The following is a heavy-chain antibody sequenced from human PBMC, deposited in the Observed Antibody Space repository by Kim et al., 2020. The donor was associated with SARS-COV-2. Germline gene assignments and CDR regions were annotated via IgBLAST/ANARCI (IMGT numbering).Heavy chain of an antibody. Sequence: GGSLRLSCAASGFTFSSYSMNWVRQAPGKGLEWVSSISDSSTYIYYADSVKGRFTISRDNAKNSLSLQLNSLRAEDTAVYYCARDLFSGHYGMDVWGQGTTVTVSS. CDR1: GFTFSSYS. D-gene: IGHD1-26*01. V-gene: IGHV3-21*04. CDR2: ISDSSTYI. J-gene: IGHJ6*02. CDR3: ARDLFSGHYGMDV.